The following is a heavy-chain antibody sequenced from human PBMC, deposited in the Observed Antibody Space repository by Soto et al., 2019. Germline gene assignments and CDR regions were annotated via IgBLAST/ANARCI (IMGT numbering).Heavy chain of an antibody. J-gene: IGHJ5*02. V-gene: IGHV4-4*02. CDR1: GGSISSSKW. CDR2: IYHSGST. CDR3: ARRGGYFDWLPHLNNWFDP. D-gene: IGHD3-9*01. Sequence: SETLSLTCAVSGGSISSSKWWSWVRQPPGQGMEWIGEIYHSGSTNYNPSLKRRVNISVDKSKNQFSLKLSSVTAADTAVYYRARRGGYFDWLPHLNNWFDPWGQGTLVTVSS.